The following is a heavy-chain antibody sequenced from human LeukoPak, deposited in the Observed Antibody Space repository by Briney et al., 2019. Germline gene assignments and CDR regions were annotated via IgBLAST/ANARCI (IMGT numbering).Heavy chain of an antibody. CDR1: GFTFSSYW. J-gene: IGHJ4*02. CDR2: INSDGTTT. V-gene: IGHV3-74*01. CDR3: ARGQATYHDY. Sequence: GGSLRLSCAASGFTFSSYWMHWVRQAPGKGLLWVSRINSDGTTTTYADSVKGRFTISRDNAKNTLYLQMSSLRADDTALYYCARGQATYHDYWGQGTLVSVST.